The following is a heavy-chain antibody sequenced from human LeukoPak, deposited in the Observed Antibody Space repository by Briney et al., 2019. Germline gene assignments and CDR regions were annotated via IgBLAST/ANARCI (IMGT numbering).Heavy chain of an antibody. J-gene: IGHJ4*02. CDR2: IYIAGTT. V-gene: IGHV3-66*01. Sequence: PGGSLRLSCAASGFTVSSNYISWVRQAPGKGLEWVSVIYIAGTTYYADSVKGRFTISRDSCKNTLYLQMNSPRIEDPAVYYCARDGDDYVGGTYWGQGTLVTVSS. D-gene: IGHD3-16*01. CDR3: ARDGDDYVGGTY. CDR1: GFTVSSNY.